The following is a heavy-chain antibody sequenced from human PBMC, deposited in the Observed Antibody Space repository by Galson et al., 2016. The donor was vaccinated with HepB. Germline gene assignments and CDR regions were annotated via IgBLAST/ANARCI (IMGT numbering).Heavy chain of an antibody. V-gene: IGHV3-11*01. CDR1: GFPFSVYY. J-gene: IGHJ6*02. CDR2: ISGVGDTQ. CDR3: ATPTTYYNMGV. Sequence: SLRLSCAASGFPFSVYYMSWIRQAPGKGLEWVSYISGVGDTQFYADSVKGRFTISRDNAKNSLYLQMNSLRVEDTAVYYCATPTTYYNMGVWGQGTTVTVSS. D-gene: IGHD1-1*01.